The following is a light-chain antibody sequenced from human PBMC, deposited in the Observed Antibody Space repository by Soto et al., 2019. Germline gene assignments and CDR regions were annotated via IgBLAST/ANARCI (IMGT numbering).Light chain of an antibody. CDR2: SNN. Sequence: QSVLTQPPSASGTPGQRVTISCSGSRSNIGSNTVNWYQQLPGSAPKLLIYSNNQRPSGVPDRFSGSKSGTSASLAISGLQSEDEADYYCAAWDDSLNGFYVFATGTKLTVL. J-gene: IGLJ1*01. CDR3: AAWDDSLNGFYV. CDR1: RSNIGSNT. V-gene: IGLV1-44*01.